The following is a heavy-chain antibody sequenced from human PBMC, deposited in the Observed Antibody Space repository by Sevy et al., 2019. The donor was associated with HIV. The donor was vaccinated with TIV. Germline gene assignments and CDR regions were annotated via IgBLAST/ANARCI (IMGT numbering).Heavy chain of an antibody. CDR1: GFTFSSYW. V-gene: IGHV3-7*01. Sequence: GGSLRLSCAASGFTFSSYWMSWVRQAPGKGLEWVANIKQDGSEKYYVDSVKGRFTISRDNAKNSLYLQMNSLRAEDTAVYYCARGWTPQNQVIVVVMEDAFDIWGQGTMLTVSS. CDR3: ARGWTPQNQVIVVVMEDAFDI. J-gene: IGHJ3*02. CDR2: IKQDGSEK. D-gene: IGHD3-22*01.